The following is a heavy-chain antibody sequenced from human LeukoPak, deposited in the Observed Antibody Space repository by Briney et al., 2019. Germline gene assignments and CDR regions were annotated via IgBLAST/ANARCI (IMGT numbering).Heavy chain of an antibody. D-gene: IGHD3-10*01. J-gene: IGHJ6*03. Sequence: PSETLSLTCTVSGGSISSHYWSRIRQPPGKGLEWIGYIFYSGSTHYTPSLNSRVTISVDTSKNQFSLRLTSVTAADTAVYYCARAYGSGAYYNRYYYYYMDVWGKGTTVTVSS. V-gene: IGHV4-59*11. CDR1: GGSISSHY. CDR3: ARAYGSGAYYNRYYYYYMDV. CDR2: IFYSGST.